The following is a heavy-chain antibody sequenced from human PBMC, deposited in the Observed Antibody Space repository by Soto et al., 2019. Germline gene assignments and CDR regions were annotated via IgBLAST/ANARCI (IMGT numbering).Heavy chain of an antibody. CDR3: ARGRYNSGSYYFDF. J-gene: IGHJ4*02. D-gene: IGHD6-19*01. V-gene: IGHV3-23*01. CDR2: FRDGGGSS. Sequence: GGSLRLSCAASGFTFSTYALSWVRQAPGQGLEWVSTFRDGGGSSYYADSVKGRFSISRDNSKNTLFLQMNSLRAEDTAVYYCARGRYNSGSYYFDFWGQGTLVTVSS. CDR1: GFTFSTYA.